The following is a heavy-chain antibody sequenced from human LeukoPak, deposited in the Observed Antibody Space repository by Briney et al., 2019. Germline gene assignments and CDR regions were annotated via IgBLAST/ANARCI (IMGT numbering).Heavy chain of an antibody. CDR1: GGSISSSSYY. CDR2: IYYSGST. CDR3: ARDFGSGWYDAFDI. D-gene: IGHD6-19*01. Sequence: SETLSLTCTVSGGSISSSSYYWSWIRQPPGKGLEWIGYIYYSGSTNYNPSLKSRVTISVDTSKNQFSLKLSSVTAADTAVYYCARDFGSGWYDAFDIWGQGTMVTVSS. V-gene: IGHV4-61*01. J-gene: IGHJ3*02.